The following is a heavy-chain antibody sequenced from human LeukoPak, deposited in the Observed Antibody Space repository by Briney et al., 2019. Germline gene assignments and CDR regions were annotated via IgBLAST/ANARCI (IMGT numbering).Heavy chain of an antibody. J-gene: IGHJ4*02. D-gene: IGHD3-3*01. V-gene: IGHV3-30*18. CDR2: ISYDGINK. CDR1: GFNFSSYA. CDR3: AKDSTIFGVATFFDY. Sequence: GSLSLSCAASGFNFSSYAMHWVRQAPGKGLEWVTVISYDGINKYYVDSVKGRFTISRDNSKNTLYLQMNSLRGEDTAVYYCAKDSTIFGVATFFDYWGQGTLVTVSS.